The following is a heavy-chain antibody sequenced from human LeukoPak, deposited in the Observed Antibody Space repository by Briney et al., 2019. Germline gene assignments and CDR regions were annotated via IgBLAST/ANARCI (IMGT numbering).Heavy chain of an antibody. J-gene: IGHJ6*02. CDR3: ARTSSTLAPYYYGMDV. CDR2: IYYSGST. CDR1: GGSISSYY. D-gene: IGHD6-13*01. Sequence: SETLSLTCTVSGGSISSYYWSWIRQPPGKGLEWIGYIYYSGSTNYNPSLKSRVTISVDTSKNQFSLKLSSVTAADTAVYYCARTSSTLAPYYYGMDVWGQGTTVTVSS. V-gene: IGHV4-59*01.